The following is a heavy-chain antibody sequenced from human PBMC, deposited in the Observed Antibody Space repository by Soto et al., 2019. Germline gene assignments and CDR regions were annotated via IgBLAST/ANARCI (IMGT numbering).Heavy chain of an antibody. CDR3: ATKVYGTTYFGY. Sequence: EVLLVESGGGLVQPGGSLRLSCAGTGLTFSNYEMNWLRQAPGKGLEWVSYINGTGTTIYYAASVKGRFTISRDNAKNALYLQMSSLRAEDTAIYYCATKVYGTTYFGYWGQGALVTISS. CDR1: GLTFSNYE. D-gene: IGHD1-1*01. CDR2: INGTGTTI. V-gene: IGHV3-48*03. J-gene: IGHJ4*02.